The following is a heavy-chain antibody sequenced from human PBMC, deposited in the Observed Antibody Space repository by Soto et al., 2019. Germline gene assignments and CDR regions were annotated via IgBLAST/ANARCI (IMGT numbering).Heavy chain of an antibody. CDR2: IWYDGSNK. Sequence: GSLRLSCAASGFTFSSYGMHWVRQAPGKVLEWVAVIWYDGSNKYYADSVKGRFTISRDNSKNTLYLQMNSLRAEDTAVYYCARSYCGGDCYGGYYGMDVWGQGTTVTVSS. D-gene: IGHD2-21*02. CDR1: GFTFSSYG. CDR3: ARSYCGGDCYGGYYGMDV. J-gene: IGHJ6*02. V-gene: IGHV3-33*01.